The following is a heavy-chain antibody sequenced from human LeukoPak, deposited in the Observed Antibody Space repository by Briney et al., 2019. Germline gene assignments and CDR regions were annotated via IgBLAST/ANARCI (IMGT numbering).Heavy chain of an antibody. V-gene: IGHV3-53*01. CDR2: IYSGGST. CDR1: GFTVISNY. CDR3: ARNHYGSGSIAYFDY. J-gene: IGHJ4*02. Sequence: GGSLRLSCAASGFTVISNYMSWVSQAPGKGLEWVSVIYSGGSTYYADSVKGRFTISRDNSKNTLYLQMNSLRDEDTALYYSARNHYGSGSIAYFDYWGQGTLVTVSS. D-gene: IGHD3-10*01.